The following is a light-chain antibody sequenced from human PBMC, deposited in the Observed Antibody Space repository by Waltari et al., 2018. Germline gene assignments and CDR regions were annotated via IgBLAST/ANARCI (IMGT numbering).Light chain of an antibody. Sequence: QSALTQPASVSGSPGQSITISCTGTSSAVGNSKRVSWYQQHPGKAPKLLIYAVSKRPSGVSDRFSGSKSGDMASLTISGLQPEDEAEYFCSSYAGSSKGVFGGGTKVTVL. CDR3: SSYAGSSKGV. V-gene: IGLV2-23*02. CDR1: SSAVGNSKR. CDR2: AVS. J-gene: IGLJ2*01.